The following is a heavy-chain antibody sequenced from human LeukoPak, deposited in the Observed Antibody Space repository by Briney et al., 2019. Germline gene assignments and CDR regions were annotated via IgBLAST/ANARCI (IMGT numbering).Heavy chain of an antibody. J-gene: IGHJ4*02. V-gene: IGHV1-2*02. Sequence: ASVKVSCKASGYTFTGYYMHWVRQAPGQGLEWMGWINPNSGGTNYAQKFQGRVTMTRDTSISTAYMELSRLRSDDTAVYYCARDRWRGSAYYFAYWGQGTRVTVSS. CDR2: INPNSGGT. CDR1: GYTFTGYY. CDR3: ARDRWRGSAYYFAY. D-gene: IGHD3-3*01.